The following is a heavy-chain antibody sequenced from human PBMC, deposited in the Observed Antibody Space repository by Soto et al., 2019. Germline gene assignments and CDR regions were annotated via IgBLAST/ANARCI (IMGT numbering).Heavy chain of an antibody. J-gene: IGHJ6*02. D-gene: IGHD3-3*01. V-gene: IGHV3-30-3*01. Sequence: LRLSCAASGFTFSSYAMHWVRQAPGKGLEWVAVISYDGSNKYYADSVKGRFTISRDNSKNTLYLQMNSLRAEDTAVYYCARDIILVFGVVTRSPYYYYGMDVWGQGTTVTVSS. CDR2: ISYDGSNK. CDR1: GFTFSSYA. CDR3: ARDIILVFGVVTRSPYYYYGMDV.